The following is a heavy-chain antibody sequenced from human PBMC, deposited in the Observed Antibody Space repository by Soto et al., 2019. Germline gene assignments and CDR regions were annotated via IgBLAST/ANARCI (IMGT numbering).Heavy chain of an antibody. CDR3: ASQSSEWLLFAS. V-gene: IGHV3-48*01. CDR2: ISSSSSTI. CDR1: GFTFSSYS. Sequence: EVQLVESEGGLVQPGGSLRLSCAASGFTFSSYSMNWVRQAPGKGLEWVSYISSSSSTIYYADSVKGRFTISRDNAKNSLYLHMNSLRAEDTAVYYCASQSSEWLLFASWGQGTLVTVSS. D-gene: IGHD5-12*01. J-gene: IGHJ4*02.